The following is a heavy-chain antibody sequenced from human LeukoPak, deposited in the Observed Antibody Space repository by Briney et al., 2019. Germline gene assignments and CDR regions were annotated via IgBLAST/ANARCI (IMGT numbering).Heavy chain of an antibody. CDR2: IYYSGST. V-gene: IGHV4-59*08. CDR3: ARASRMAVYWYFDL. CDR1: GASISSYY. Sequence: PSETLSLTCTVSGASISSYYWSWIRQPPGKGLEWIGYIYYSGSTYYNPSLKSRVTISVDTSKNQFSLKLSSVTAADTAVYYCARASRMAVYWYFDLWGRGTLVTVSS. D-gene: IGHD2-8*01. J-gene: IGHJ2*01.